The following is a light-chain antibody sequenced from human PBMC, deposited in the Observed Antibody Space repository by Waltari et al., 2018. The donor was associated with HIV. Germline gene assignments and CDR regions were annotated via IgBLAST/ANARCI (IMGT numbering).Light chain of an antibody. V-gene: IGKV3-15*01. Sequence: EIVMTQSPDTLSVSPGERATLSCRASQSVSSNLAWYQQKPGQAPRLLISGASTRATGIPARFSGSGSGTEFTLTISSLQSEDFAVYYCQQYNNWPPAFGQGTRLEI. CDR2: GAS. CDR3: QQYNNWPPA. J-gene: IGKJ5*01. CDR1: QSVSSN.